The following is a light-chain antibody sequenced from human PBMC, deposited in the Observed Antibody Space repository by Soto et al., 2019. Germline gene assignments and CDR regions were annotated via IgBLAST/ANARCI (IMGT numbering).Light chain of an antibody. J-gene: IGLJ3*02. CDR2: LEDSGNY. CDR3: ETWDSNTRV. V-gene: IGLV4-60*02. CDR1: SRHSSYI. Sequence: QSVLTQSSSASASLGSSVKLTCTLSSRHSSYIIAWHQQQPGKAPRYLMKLEDSGNYNKGSGVPDRFSGSSSGADRYLTISNLQYEDEADYYCETWDSNTRVFGGGTKLTVL.